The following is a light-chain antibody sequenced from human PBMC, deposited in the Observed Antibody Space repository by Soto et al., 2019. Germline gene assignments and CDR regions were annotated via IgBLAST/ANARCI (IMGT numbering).Light chain of an antibody. CDR3: SSYTSSSTLV. CDR1: SSDVGGYNY. J-gene: IGLJ2*01. CDR2: DVS. V-gene: IGLV2-14*01. Sequence: QSALTQPASVSGSPGQSITISCTATSSDVGGYNYVSWYQQHPGKAPKLMIYDVSNRPSGVSTRFSGSKSGNTASLTVSGRQAEDEADYYCSSYTSSSTLVFGGGTKLTVL.